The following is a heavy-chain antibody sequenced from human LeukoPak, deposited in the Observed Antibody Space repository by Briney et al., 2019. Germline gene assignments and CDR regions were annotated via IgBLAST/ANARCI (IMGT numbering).Heavy chain of an antibody. J-gene: IGHJ5*02. Sequence: SGPTLVKPTQTLTLTCTFSGFSLSTSGVGVGWIRQPPGKALEWLALIYWNDDKRYSPSLKSRLTITKDTSKNQVVLTMTNMDPVVTATYYCAHSQGYYDILTGYYSFADWFDPWGQGTLVTVSS. V-gene: IGHV2-5*01. CDR2: IYWNDDK. CDR3: AHSQGYYDILTGYYSFADWFDP. D-gene: IGHD3-9*01. CDR1: GFSLSTSGVG.